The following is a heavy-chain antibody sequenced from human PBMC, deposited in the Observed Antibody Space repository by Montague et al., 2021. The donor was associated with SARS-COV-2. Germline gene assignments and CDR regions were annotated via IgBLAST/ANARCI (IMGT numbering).Heavy chain of an antibody. D-gene: IGHD2-15*01. V-gene: IGHV4-34*01. CDR3: VVVPLGPRGRGFDY. Sequence: SETLSLTCAVYGGSFSGYYWNWIRQPPGKGLEWIGEINHSGSTNYNPSLKSRVTISVDTSMNQFSLKLSSVTAADTAVYYCVVVPLGPRGRGFDYWSQGTLVTVSS. CDR1: GGSFSGYY. CDR2: INHSGST. J-gene: IGHJ4*02.